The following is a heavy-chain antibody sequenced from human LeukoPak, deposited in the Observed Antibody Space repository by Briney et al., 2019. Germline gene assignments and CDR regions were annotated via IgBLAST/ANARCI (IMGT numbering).Heavy chain of an antibody. J-gene: IGHJ4*02. CDR1: GFTFSDYY. D-gene: IGHD2-8*02. CDR2: ISGDSRYT. V-gene: IGHV3-11*06. Sequence: GGSLRLSCAASGFTFSDYYMSWIRQAPGKGLEWVSYISGDSRYTNYADSAKGRFTISRDNAKSSLDLQMNSLRAEDTAIYYCARGPLMTYCTGASCHHLGYWGQGTLVTVSS. CDR3: ARGPLMTYCTGASCHHLGY.